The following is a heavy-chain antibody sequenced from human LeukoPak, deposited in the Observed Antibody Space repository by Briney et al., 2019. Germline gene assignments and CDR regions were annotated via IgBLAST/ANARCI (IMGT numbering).Heavy chain of an antibody. J-gene: IGHJ4*02. Sequence: GGSLRLSCAASGFTVRSNYMNWVRQAPGKGLEWVSVIYSGGSTYYADSVKGRFTISRDNSKNTLYLQMNSLRAEDTAAYYCAREGTWSYYYDYWGQGTLVTVSS. CDR3: AREGTWSYYYDY. V-gene: IGHV3-66*01. CDR2: IYSGGST. D-gene: IGHD1-26*01. CDR1: GFTVRSNY.